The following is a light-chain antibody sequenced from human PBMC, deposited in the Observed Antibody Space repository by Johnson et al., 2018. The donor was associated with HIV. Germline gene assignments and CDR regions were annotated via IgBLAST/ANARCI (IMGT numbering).Light chain of an antibody. CDR1: SSNIGNNY. V-gene: IGLV1-51*02. CDR2: ENN. Sequence: HSVLTQPPSVSAAPGQKVTISCSGSSSNIGNNYVSWYQQLPRGAPKLLIYENNKRPSGVPDRFSGSKSGTSASLAISGLQAEDEADYYCAAWDDSLNGSYVFGTGTKVTVL. J-gene: IGLJ1*01. CDR3: AAWDDSLNGSYV.